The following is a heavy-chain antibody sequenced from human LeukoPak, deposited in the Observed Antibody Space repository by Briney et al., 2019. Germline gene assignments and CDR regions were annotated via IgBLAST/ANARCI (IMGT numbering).Heavy chain of an antibody. V-gene: IGHV1-69*04. CDR3: ARSTSRHYYDSSGQLFDY. CDR1: GGTFSSYA. D-gene: IGHD3-22*01. J-gene: IGHJ4*02. CDR2: IIPILGIA. Sequence: SVKVSCKASGGTFSSYAISWVRQAPGQGLEWMGGIIPILGIANYAQKFQGRVTITADKSTSTAYMELSSLRSEDTAVYYCARSTSRHYYDSSGQLFDYWGQGTLVTVSS.